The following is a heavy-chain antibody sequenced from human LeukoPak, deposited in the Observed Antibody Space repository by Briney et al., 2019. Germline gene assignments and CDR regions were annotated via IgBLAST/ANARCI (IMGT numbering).Heavy chain of an antibody. CDR1: GFTFNNYA. J-gene: IGHJ6*04. Sequence: GGSLRLSCAASGFTFNNYAMHWVRQAPGKGLQWVAVISYDGSNKYYADSVKGRFTISRDNAKNSLYLQMNSLRAEDTAVYYCAELGITMIGGVWGKGTTVTISS. D-gene: IGHD3-10*02. CDR3: AELGITMIGGV. CDR2: ISYDGSNK. V-gene: IGHV3-30*04.